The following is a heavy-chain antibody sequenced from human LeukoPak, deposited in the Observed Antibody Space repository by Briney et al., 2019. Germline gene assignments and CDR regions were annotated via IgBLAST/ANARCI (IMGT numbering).Heavy chain of an antibody. CDR1: GDNVSTSGVA. CDR2: TYYTSKWNT. CDR3: ARGRASAFDV. V-gene: IGHV6-1*01. J-gene: IGHJ3*01. D-gene: IGHD6-25*01. Sequence: SQTLSLTCALSGDNVSTSGVAWNWVRQSPSRGLEWLGRTYYTSKWNTDYAVSVKSRIVVNPDTSKNQFSLQLNSVTSEDTAVYYCARGRASAFDVWGQGTMVTVSS.